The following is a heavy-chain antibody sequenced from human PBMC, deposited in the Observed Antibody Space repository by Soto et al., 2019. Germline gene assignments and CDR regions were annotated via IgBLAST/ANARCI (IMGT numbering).Heavy chain of an antibody. V-gene: IGHV1-46*03. J-gene: IGHJ6*03. Sequence: QVQLVQSGAEVKKPGASVKVSCKASGYTFTSYYMHWVRQAPGQGLEWMGIINPSGGSTSYGQKVQGRVTMTRDTSTSTVYMELSSLRSEDTAVYYCARDSYYGSGSYPNYYYYYYMDVWGKGTTVTVSS. CDR1: GYTFTSYY. CDR2: INPSGGST. D-gene: IGHD3-10*01. CDR3: ARDSYYGSGSYPNYYYYYYMDV.